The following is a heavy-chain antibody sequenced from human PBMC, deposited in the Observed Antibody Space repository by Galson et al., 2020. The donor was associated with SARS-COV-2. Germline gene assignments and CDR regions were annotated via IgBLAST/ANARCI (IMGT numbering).Heavy chain of an antibody. CDR3: AKDPYYYDSSGPSGYFQH. CDR1: GFTFDDYA. J-gene: IGHJ1*01. V-gene: IGHV3-9*01. CDR2: ISWNSGSI. Sequence: GGSLRLSCAASGFTFDDYAMHWVRQAPGKGLEWVSGISWNSGSIGYADSVKGRFTISRDNAKNSLYLQMNSLRAEDTALYYCAKDPYYYDSSGPSGYFQHWGQGTLVTVSS. D-gene: IGHD3-22*01.